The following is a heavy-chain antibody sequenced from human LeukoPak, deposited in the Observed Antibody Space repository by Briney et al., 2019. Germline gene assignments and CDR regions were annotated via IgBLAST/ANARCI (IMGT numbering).Heavy chain of an antibody. Sequence: SVKVSCKASGGTFSSYAISWVRQAPGQGLEWMGRIIPILGIANYAQKFQGRVTITADKSTSTAYMELSSLRSEDTAVYYCARASGIAAASDYWGQGTLVTVSS. CDR1: GGTFSSYA. J-gene: IGHJ4*02. CDR2: IIPILGIA. CDR3: ARASGIAAASDY. V-gene: IGHV1-69*04. D-gene: IGHD6-13*01.